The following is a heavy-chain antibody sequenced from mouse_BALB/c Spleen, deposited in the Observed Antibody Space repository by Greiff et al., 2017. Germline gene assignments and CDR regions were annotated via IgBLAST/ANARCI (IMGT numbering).Heavy chain of an antibody. D-gene: IGHD2-4*01. CDR3: ARDDYDGYAMDY. CDR1: GFNIKDTY. Sequence: VQLKESGAELVKPGASVKLSCTASGFNIKDTYMHWVKQRPEQGLEWIGRIDPANGNTKYDPKFQGKATITADTSSNTAYLQLSSLTSEDTAVYYCARDDYDGYAMDYWGQGTSVTVSS. J-gene: IGHJ4*01. CDR2: IDPANGNT. V-gene: IGHV14-3*02.